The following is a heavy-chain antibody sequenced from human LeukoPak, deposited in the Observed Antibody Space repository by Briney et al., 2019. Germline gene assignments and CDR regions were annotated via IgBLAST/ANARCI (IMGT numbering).Heavy chain of an antibody. D-gene: IGHD1-26*01. CDR3: ARGYGGYFDY. J-gene: IGHJ4*02. V-gene: IGHV4-39*07. Sequence: SETLSLTCTVSGGSITTSSYYWGWIRQPPGKGLEWIGNMYYIGSPYYNPSLKSRVTISVDASKNQFSLKLSSVTAADTAVYYCARGYGGYFDYWGQGTLVTVSS. CDR2: MYYIGSP. CDR1: GGSITTSSYY.